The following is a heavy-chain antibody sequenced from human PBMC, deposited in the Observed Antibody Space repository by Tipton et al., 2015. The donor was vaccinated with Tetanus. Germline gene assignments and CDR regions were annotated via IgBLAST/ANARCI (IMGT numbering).Heavy chain of an antibody. D-gene: IGHD3-22*01. Sequence: TLSLTCTISGGSISRFYWGWIRQPPGKGLEWIGHAYYSGSTNYNPSLKSRVSISVDTSNDQFSLRLTSVTAADTAHYYCARFSYDSGGFYSYFDYWGRGTLVTVSS. J-gene: IGHJ4*02. V-gene: IGHV4-59*01. CDR3: ARFSYDSGGFYSYFDY. CDR1: GGSISRFY. CDR2: AYYSGST.